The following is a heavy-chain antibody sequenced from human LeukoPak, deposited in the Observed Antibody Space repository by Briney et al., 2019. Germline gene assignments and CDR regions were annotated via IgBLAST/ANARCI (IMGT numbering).Heavy chain of an antibody. Sequence: PGGSLRLSCAASGFTFSSYAMSWVRQAPGKGLEWVSAISGSGGSTYYADSVKGRFTISRDNSKNTLYLQVNSLRAEDTAVYYCAKDVLLWFGESHLDWGQGTLVTVSS. V-gene: IGHV3-23*01. CDR3: AKDVLLWFGESHLD. CDR2: ISGSGGST. J-gene: IGHJ4*02. CDR1: GFTFSSYA. D-gene: IGHD3-10*01.